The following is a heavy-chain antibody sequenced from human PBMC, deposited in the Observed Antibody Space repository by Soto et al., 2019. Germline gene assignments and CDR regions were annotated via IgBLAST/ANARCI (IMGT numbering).Heavy chain of an antibody. CDR3: ARASPPFDY. CDR1: GFTFSDYY. J-gene: IGHJ4*02. CDR2: ISSSSSYT. V-gene: IGHV3-11*03. Sequence: QVQLLESGGGLVKPGGSLRLSCAGSGFTFSDYYMSWIRQAPGKGLERVSYISSSSSYTNYSDSVKGRFTISRDNAKNSLYLQTNSLRAEDTAVYYCARASPPFDYWSQGTLGTVSS.